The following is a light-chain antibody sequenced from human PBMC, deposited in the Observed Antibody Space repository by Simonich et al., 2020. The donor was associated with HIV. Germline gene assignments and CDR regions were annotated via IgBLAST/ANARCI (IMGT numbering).Light chain of an antibody. CDR2: WAS. CDR1: QNVLYSSNNKYY. J-gene: IGKJ1*01. Sequence: DIVMTQSPDSLAVSLGERATINCKSSQNVLYSSNNKYYLSWYQQKPGQPPKLLIYWASTRESGVPDRFSGSGSGTDFTLTISSLQAEDVAIYYCQQYYSTPPTFGQGTKVEIK. V-gene: IGKV4-1*01. CDR3: QQYYSTPPT.